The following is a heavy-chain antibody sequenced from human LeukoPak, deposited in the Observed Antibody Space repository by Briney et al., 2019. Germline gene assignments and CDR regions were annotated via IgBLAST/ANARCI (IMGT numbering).Heavy chain of an antibody. Sequence: GGSLRLSRAASGFTFSSYYWMHWVRQAPGKGLVWLSRIKSDEITTNYADSVKGRFTISRDNAKNTLYLQMNSLRAEDTAVYYCARGAWTAYYFDYWGQGTLVTVSS. CDR1: GFTFSSYYW. CDR2: IKSDEITT. D-gene: IGHD3/OR15-3a*01. CDR3: ARGAWTAYYFDY. J-gene: IGHJ4*02. V-gene: IGHV3-74*01.